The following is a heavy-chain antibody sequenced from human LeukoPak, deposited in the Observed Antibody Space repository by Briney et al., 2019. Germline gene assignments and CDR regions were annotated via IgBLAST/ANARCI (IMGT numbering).Heavy chain of an antibody. J-gene: IGHJ4*02. CDR3: AWGGMAAFDS. Sequence: GGSLRLSCAASGFTFSDYYMSWIRQAPGKGLEWVAYISSSGNTRYYADSVKGRFTISRDNAKNSLYLQMNSLKAEDTAVYYCAWGGMAAFDSWGQGTLVTVSS. V-gene: IGHV3-11*04. CDR2: ISSSGNTR. CDR1: GFTFSDYY. D-gene: IGHD3-16*01.